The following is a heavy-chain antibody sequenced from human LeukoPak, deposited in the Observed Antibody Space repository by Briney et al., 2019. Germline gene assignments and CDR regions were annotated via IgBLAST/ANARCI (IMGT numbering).Heavy chain of an antibody. J-gene: IGHJ4*02. V-gene: IGHV3-7*01. D-gene: IGHD4-17*01. Sequence: GESLRLSCAASGFTVSSNYMSWVRQAPGKGLEWVGHIKPDGSDSSYVDSVKGRCTISRDNAKNSVYLQMSSLRAEDTAVYYCTRDEGATVTTYRFDYWGQGTLVIVSS. CDR1: GFTVSSNY. CDR3: TRDEGATVTTYRFDY. CDR2: IKPDGSDS.